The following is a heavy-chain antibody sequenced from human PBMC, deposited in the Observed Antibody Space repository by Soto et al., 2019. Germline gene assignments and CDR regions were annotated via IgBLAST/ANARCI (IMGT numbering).Heavy chain of an antibody. V-gene: IGHV3-33*01. D-gene: IGHD3-22*01. CDR3: ARHSSGYSYAFDI. J-gene: IGHJ3*02. CDR2: IWYDGSKK. CDR1: GFTFSGYG. Sequence: PGGSLRLSCAASGFTFSGYGMHWVRQAPGKGLEWVSVIWYDGSKKYYADSVKGRFTISRDNSKNTLYLQMSSLRAEDTAVYYCARHSSGYSYAFDIWGQGTMVTVSS.